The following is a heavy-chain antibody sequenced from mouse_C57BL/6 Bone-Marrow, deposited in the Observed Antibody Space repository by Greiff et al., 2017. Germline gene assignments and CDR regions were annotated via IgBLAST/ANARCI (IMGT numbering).Heavy chain of an antibody. CDR3: ARLWDAWFAY. V-gene: IGHV5-6*01. Sequence: EVQVVESGGDLVKPGGSLKLSCAASGFTFSSYGMSWVRQTPDKRLEWVATISSGGSYTYYPDSVKGRFTISRDNAKNTLYLQMSSLKSEDTAMYYCARLWDAWFAYWGQGTLVTVSA. CDR1: GFTFSSYG. CDR2: ISSGGSYT. J-gene: IGHJ3*01. D-gene: IGHD4-1*01.